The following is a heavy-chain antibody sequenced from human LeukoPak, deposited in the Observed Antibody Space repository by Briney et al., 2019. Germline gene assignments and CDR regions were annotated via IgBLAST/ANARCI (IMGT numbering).Heavy chain of an antibody. V-gene: IGHV3-21*01. Sequence: KPGGSLRLSCAASGFAFSSYSMNWVRQAPGKGLEWVSSISSSSSYIYYADSVKGRFTISRDNAKNSLYLQMNSLRAEDTAVYYCARDQYCSSTSCYLGYYYYGMDVWGQGTTVTVSS. CDR1: GFAFSSYS. D-gene: IGHD2-2*01. CDR3: ARDQYCSSTSCYLGYYYYGMDV. J-gene: IGHJ6*02. CDR2: ISSSSSYI.